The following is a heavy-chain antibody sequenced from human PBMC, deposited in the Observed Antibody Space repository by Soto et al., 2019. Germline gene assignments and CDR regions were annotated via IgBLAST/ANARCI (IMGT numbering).Heavy chain of an antibody. J-gene: IGHJ6*02. CDR2: ISYDGSNK. V-gene: IGHV3-30-3*01. D-gene: IGHD5-18*01. CDR3: AREIIQLWARYFYYYYGMDV. CDR1: GFTFSSYA. Sequence: QVQLVESGGGVVQPGRSLRLSCAASGFTFSSYAMHWVRQAPGKGLEWVAVISYDGSNKYYADSVKGRFTISRDNSKNTLYLQMNSLRAEDTAVYYCAREIIQLWARYFYYYYGMDVCGQGTTVTVSS.